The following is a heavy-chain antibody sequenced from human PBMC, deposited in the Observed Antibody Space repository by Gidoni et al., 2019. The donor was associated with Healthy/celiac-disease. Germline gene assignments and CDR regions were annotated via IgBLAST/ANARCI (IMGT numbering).Heavy chain of an antibody. CDR3: AGVGGKGAAGTSRNWIDP. Sequence: QVQLVQSGAEVKKPGSSVKVSCKASGGTFSSYAISWVRQAPGQGLDWMGGIIPIVGTANYGKKFQGRVTITADESTGTAYMELSSLRSEDTAGDYCAGVGGKGAAGTSRNWIDPWGQGTLVTVSS. D-gene: IGHD6-13*01. CDR1: GGTFSSYA. CDR2: IIPIVGTA. V-gene: IGHV1-69*01. J-gene: IGHJ5*02.